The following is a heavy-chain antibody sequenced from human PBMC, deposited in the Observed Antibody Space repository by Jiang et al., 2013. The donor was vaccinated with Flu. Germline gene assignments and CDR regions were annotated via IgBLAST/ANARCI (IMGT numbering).Heavy chain of an antibody. Sequence: QSGSELKKPGASVKVSCKASGYTFTSYAMNWVRQAPGQGLEWMGWINTNTGNPTYAQGFTGRFVFSLDTSVSTAYLQISSLKAEDTAVHYCARQGGLLWFGADDWFDPWGQGTLVTVSS. V-gene: IGHV7-4-1*02. CDR1: GYTFTSYA. CDR2: INTNTGNP. D-gene: IGHD3-10*01. J-gene: IGHJ5*02. CDR3: ARQGGLLWFGADDWFDP.